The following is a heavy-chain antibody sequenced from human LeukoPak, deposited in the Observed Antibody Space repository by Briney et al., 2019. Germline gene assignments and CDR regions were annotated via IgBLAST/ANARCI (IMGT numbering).Heavy chain of an antibody. J-gene: IGHJ4*02. D-gene: IGHD5-18*01. CDR1: GFSVSNYW. CDR3: ARDPSRGYNYGYGDY. CDR2: INQDRSET. Sequence: GGSLRLSCAASGFSVSNYWMTWVRQAPGKGLEWVAHINQDRSETYYVDSVKGRFTIARDNAKNSLYLQMNSLRAEDTAVYYCARDPSRGYNYGYGDYWGQGTLVIVS. V-gene: IGHV3-7*01.